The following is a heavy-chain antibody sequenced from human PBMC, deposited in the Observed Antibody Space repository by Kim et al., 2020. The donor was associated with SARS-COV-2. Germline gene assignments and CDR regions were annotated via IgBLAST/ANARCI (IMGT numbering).Heavy chain of an antibody. CDR1: GYTFTSYG. Sequence: ASVKVSCKASGYTFTSYGISWVRQAPGQGLEWMGWISAYNGNTNYAQKLQGRVTMTTDTSTSTAYMELRSLRSDDTAVYYCARDKEPYSSSWSDSHFDYWGQGTLVTVSS. CDR2: ISAYNGNT. D-gene: IGHD6-13*01. CDR3: ARDKEPYSSSWSDSHFDY. J-gene: IGHJ4*02. V-gene: IGHV1-18*01.